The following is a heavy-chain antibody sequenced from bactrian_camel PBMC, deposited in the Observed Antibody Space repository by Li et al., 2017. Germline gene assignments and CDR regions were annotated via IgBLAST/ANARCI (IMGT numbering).Heavy chain of an antibody. J-gene: IGHJ4*01. CDR2: IRPGATTT. CDR1: GYTYSSAY. D-gene: IGHD2*01. Sequence: DVQLVESGGGSVQAGGSLRLSCAVSGYTYSSAYMAWFRQAPGKEREGVASIRPGATTTAYASSVRGRFSISLDTAKNTVFLQMNSLKPEDTATYYCAAQFLEASCAVVHAIDNWGQGTQVTVS. V-gene: IGHV3S40*01. CDR3: AAQFLEASCAVVHAIDN.